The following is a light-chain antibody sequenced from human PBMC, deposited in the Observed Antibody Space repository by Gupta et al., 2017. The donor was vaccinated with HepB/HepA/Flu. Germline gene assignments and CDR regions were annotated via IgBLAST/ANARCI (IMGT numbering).Light chain of an antibody. CDR1: SSDVDAYNY. V-gene: IGLV2-11*01. Sequence: QSALTQPHPASGSPGLSVTISCTGTSSDVDAYNYVSRYQQHPGKDPKVIIVDDKQWPAGVPDRCSGSRSGNTAALTIAGSQDEDEDDYYGCADAVSWVFGGGTKLTVL. CDR2: DDK. CDR3: CADAVSWV. J-gene: IGLJ2*01.